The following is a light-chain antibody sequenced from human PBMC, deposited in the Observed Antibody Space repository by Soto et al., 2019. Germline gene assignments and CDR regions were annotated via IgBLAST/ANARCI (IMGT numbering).Light chain of an antibody. CDR2: GAS. V-gene: IGKV3-20*01. J-gene: IGKJ1*01. CDR3: QQYVSSVT. Sequence: EIVLTQSPGSLSLSPGERATLSCRASQSVDSSFFAWYQQKPGQAPRLLTYGASNRATGIPDRFSGRGSVTDFTLTITGMAPEDFAVYYCQQYVSSVTFGQGTKVEIK. CDR1: QSVDSSF.